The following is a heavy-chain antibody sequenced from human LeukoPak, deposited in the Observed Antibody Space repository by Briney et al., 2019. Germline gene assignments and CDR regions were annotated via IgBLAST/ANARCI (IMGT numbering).Heavy chain of an antibody. CDR2: INPNSGGT. V-gene: IGHV1-2*02. D-gene: IGHD6-19*01. Sequence: ASVKVSCKASGYTFTGYYMHWVRQAPGQGLEWMGWINPNSGGTNYAQKFQGRVTMTRDTSISTAYMELSRLRSDDTAVYYCARDQGFHSSGWYVSDYWGQGTLVTVSS. CDR1: GYTFTGYY. J-gene: IGHJ4*02. CDR3: ARDQGFHSSGWYVSDY.